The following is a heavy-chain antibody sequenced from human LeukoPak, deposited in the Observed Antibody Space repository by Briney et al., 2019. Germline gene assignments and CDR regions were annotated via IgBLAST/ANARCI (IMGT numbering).Heavy chain of an antibody. CDR3: ARAGLWDYSDSSGYHNGAFDI. V-gene: IGHV1-2*02. Sequence: ASVEVSCKASGSTFTDYYMHWVRQAPGQGLEGMGWINPNSGGTNFAQKFQGRVTMTRDTSISTAYMELNRLRSDDTAVYYCARAGLWDYSDSSGYHNGAFDIWGQGTMVTVSS. CDR1: GSTFTDYY. J-gene: IGHJ3*02. CDR2: INPNSGGT. D-gene: IGHD3-22*01.